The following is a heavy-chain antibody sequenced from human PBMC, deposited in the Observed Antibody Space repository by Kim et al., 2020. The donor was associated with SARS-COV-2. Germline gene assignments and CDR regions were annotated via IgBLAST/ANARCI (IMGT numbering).Heavy chain of an antibody. Sequence: SRVTISVDTSKNQFSLKLSSVTAADTAVYYCARNWAAAGLASSHYGMDVWGQGTTVTVSS. D-gene: IGHD6-13*01. V-gene: IGHV4-34*01. CDR3: ARNWAAAGLASSHYGMDV. J-gene: IGHJ6*02.